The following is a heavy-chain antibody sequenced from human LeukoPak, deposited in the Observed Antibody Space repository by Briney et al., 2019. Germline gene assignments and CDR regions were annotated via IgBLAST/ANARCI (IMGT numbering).Heavy chain of an antibody. CDR3: ASTVPLRFLEWLSYFDY. CDR2: ISGSGGST. Sequence: GGSLRLSCAASGFTFSSYAMSWDRQPPGKGLEWVSGISGSGGSTYYADSVKGRFTISRDNSKNTLYLQMNSLRAEDTAVYYCASTVPLRFLEWLSYFDYWGQGTLVTVSS. V-gene: IGHV3-23*01. J-gene: IGHJ4*02. CDR1: GFTFSSYA. D-gene: IGHD3-3*01.